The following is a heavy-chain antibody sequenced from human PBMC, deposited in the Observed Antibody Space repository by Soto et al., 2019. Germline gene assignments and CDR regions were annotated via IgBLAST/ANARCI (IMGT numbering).Heavy chain of an antibody. CDR1: GGTFSSYA. J-gene: IGHJ4*02. D-gene: IGHD5-18*01. V-gene: IGHV1-69*01. CDR3: ARGKDTAMAPDC. Sequence: VSCKASGGTFSSYAISWARQAPGQGLEWMGGIIPIFGTANYAQKFQGRVTITADESTSTAYMELSSLRSEDTAVYYCARGKDTAMAPDCWGQGTLVTVS. CDR2: IIPIFGTA.